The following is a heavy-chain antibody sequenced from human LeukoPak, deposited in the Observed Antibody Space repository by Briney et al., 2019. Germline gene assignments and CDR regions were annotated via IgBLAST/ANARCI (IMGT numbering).Heavy chain of an antibody. J-gene: IGHJ3*02. CDR1: GFTFSSYD. CDR3: ARGGYYDYVWGSYRHAFEI. CDR2: IGTAGDT. D-gene: IGHD3-16*02. V-gene: IGHV3-13*01. Sequence: GGSLRLSCAASGFTFSSYDMNWVRQATGKGLDWVSAIGTAGDTYYPGSVKGRFTISRENAKNTMYLPMNSLRAGDTAVYYCARGGYYDYVWGSYRHAFEIWGQGTMVTGSS.